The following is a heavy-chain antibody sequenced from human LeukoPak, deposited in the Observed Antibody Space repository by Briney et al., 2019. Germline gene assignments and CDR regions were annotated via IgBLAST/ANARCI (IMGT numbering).Heavy chain of an antibody. V-gene: IGHV4-59*01. J-gene: IGHJ4*02. Sequence: SETLSLTCTVSGGSTSTYYWSWIRQPPGKGLEWIGSIHYSGRTSLNPSLESRVTISLDTSKNQFSLKLSSVTAADTAVYFCARDRFGELDYWGQGTLVTVSS. CDR3: ARDRFGELDY. CDR2: IHYSGRT. D-gene: IGHD3-10*01. CDR1: GGSTSTYY.